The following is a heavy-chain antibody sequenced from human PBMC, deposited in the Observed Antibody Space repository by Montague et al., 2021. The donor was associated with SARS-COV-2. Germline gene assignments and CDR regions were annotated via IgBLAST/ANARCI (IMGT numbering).Heavy chain of an antibody. D-gene: IGHD2-8*01. CDR3: ARTSQYCTPTNCYLPNAMDA. V-gene: IGHV4-38-2*02. J-gene: IGHJ6*02. CDR2: IWHGGST. Sequence: SETLSLTCTVSGYSITHAYYWGWIRQPPGKGLEWIGNIWHGGSTYYNPSLKSRVTISVDTSNNQFSLKLTSVTAADTAVYYCARTSQYCTPTNCYLPNAMDAWGQGTTVTVSS. CDR1: GYSITHAYY.